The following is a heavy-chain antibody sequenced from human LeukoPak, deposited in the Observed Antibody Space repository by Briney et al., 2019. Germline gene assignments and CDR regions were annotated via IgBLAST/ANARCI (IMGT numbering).Heavy chain of an antibody. Sequence: GRSLRLSCAASGFIFSTYGFHWVRQAPGKGLEWVAVISYDGSNKYYADSVKGRFTISRDNSKNTLYLQMNSLRAEDTAVYYCAKESRDSSGYPDYWGQGTLVTVSS. J-gene: IGHJ4*02. V-gene: IGHV3-30*18. D-gene: IGHD3-22*01. CDR1: GFIFSTYG. CDR3: AKESRDSSGYPDY. CDR2: ISYDGSNK.